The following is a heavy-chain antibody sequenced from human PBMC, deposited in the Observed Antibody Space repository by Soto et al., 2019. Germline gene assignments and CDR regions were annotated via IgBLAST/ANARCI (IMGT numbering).Heavy chain of an antibody. D-gene: IGHD6-19*01. CDR2: TYYRSKWYN. J-gene: IGHJ5*02. Sequence: HTRSLTCASSGYSVCINSAAWSLMRQSPSRGLEWLGRTYYRSKWYNDYAVSVKSRITINPDTSKNQFSLQLNSVTPEDTAVYYCASEIAVAAHKWFDPWGQGTLVSVSS. CDR3: ASEIAVAAHKWFDP. CDR1: GYSVCINSAA. V-gene: IGHV6-1*01.